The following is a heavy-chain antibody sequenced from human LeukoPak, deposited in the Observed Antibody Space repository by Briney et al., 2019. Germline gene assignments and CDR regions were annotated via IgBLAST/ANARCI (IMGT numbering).Heavy chain of an antibody. CDR2: IYTSGST. Sequence: SQTLSLTCTVSGGSISSGSYYWSWIRQPAGKGLEWIGRIYTSGSTNYNPSLKSRVTISVDTSKNQFSLKLSSVTAADTAVYYCARVGIAERWGQGTLVTVSS. CDR1: GGSISSGSYY. CDR3: ARVGIAER. V-gene: IGHV4-61*02. D-gene: IGHD6-13*01. J-gene: IGHJ1*01.